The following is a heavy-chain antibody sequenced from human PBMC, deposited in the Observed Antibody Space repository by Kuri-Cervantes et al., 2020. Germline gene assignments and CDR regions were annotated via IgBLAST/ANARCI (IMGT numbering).Heavy chain of an antibody. CDR1: GGSISSSSYY. CDR3: ARLYGSGDYFDY. D-gene: IGHD3-10*01. Sequence: SETLSLTCTVSGGSISSSSYYWGWIRQPPGKGLEWIGSIYYSGSTYYNPSLKSRVTISVDTSKNQFSLKLSSVTAADTAVYYCARLYGSGDYFDYWGQGTLVTVSS. V-gene: IGHV4-39*07. CDR2: IYYSGST. J-gene: IGHJ4*02.